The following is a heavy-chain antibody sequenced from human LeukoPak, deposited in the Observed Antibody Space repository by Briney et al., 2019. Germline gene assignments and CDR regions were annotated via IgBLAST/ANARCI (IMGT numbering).Heavy chain of an antibody. V-gene: IGHV3-30*04. CDR1: GFTFSSYA. J-gene: IGHJ4*02. CDR3: ARDAYCSGGSCYSGLDY. D-gene: IGHD2-15*01. Sequence: GGSLRLSCAASGFTFSSYAMHWVCQAPGKGLEWVAVISYDGSNKYYADSVKGRFTISRDNSKNTLYLQMNSLRAEDTAVYYCARDAYCSGGSCYSGLDYWGQGTLVTVSS. CDR2: ISYDGSNK.